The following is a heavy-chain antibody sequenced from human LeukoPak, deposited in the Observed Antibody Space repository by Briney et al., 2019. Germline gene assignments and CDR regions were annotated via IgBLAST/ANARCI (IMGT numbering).Heavy chain of an antibody. D-gene: IGHD6-19*01. CDR3: ARGLIGLIAVAATEADY. CDR1: GYTFTSYG. CDR2: ISAYNGNT. V-gene: IGHV1-18*01. J-gene: IGHJ4*02. Sequence: ASVKVSCKASGYTFTSYGISWVRQAPGQGLEWMGWISAYNGNTNYAQKLQGRVTMTTDTSTSTAYMELRSLRSDDTAVYYCARGLIGLIAVAATEADYWGQGTLVTVSS.